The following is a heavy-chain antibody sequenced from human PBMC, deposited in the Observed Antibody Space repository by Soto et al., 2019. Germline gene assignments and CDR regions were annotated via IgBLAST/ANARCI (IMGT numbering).Heavy chain of an antibody. CDR1: GYTFTRYD. CDR3: ARGEVGGTTAPYYDFWSGSSYYYYMDV. Sequence: ASVKVSCKASGYTFTRYDINWVRQATGQGLEWMGWMNPNSGNTGYAQKFQGRVTMTRNTSISTAYMELSSLRSEDTAVYYCARGEVGGTTAPYYDFWSGSSYYYYMDVWGKGTTVTVSS. D-gene: IGHD3-3*01. CDR2: MNPNSGNT. J-gene: IGHJ6*03. V-gene: IGHV1-8*01.